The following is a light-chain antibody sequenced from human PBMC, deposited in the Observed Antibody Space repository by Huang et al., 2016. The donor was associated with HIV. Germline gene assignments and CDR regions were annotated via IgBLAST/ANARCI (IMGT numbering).Light chain of an antibody. Sequence: DIQMTQSPSSLSASIGDRVTITCRASQGISNSLAWYQQKPGKAPKLLLYGASRLQSGVPSRFSGSGSGTDYTLTINTLQPEDFATYYCQQYHSTPRTFGQGTKLEIK. J-gene: IGKJ2*01. CDR1: QGISNS. CDR3: QQYHSTPRT. CDR2: GAS. V-gene: IGKV1-NL1*01.